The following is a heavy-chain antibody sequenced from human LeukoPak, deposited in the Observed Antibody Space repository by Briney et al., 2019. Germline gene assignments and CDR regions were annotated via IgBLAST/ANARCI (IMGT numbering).Heavy chain of an antibody. Sequence: GGSLRLSCAASGFTFSSYSMNWVRQAPGKGLEWVSYISSSSSTIYYADSVKDRFTISRDNAKNSLYLQMNSLRAEDTAVYYCARVIPYGMDVWGQGTTVTVSS. D-gene: IGHD2-2*02. V-gene: IGHV3-48*01. CDR2: ISSSSSTI. CDR1: GFTFSSYS. CDR3: ARVIPYGMDV. J-gene: IGHJ6*02.